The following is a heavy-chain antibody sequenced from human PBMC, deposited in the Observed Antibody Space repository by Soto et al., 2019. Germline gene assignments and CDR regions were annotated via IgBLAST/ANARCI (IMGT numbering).Heavy chain of an antibody. V-gene: IGHV3-48*01. CDR1: GFTFSSYS. Sequence: GGSLRLSCAASGFTFSSYSMNWVRQAPGKGLEWVSYISSSSSTIYYADSVKGRFTISRDNAKNSLYLQMNSLRAEDTAVYYCARDRYYYMDVWGKGTTVTVSS. J-gene: IGHJ6*03. CDR3: ARDRYYYMDV. CDR2: ISSSSSTI.